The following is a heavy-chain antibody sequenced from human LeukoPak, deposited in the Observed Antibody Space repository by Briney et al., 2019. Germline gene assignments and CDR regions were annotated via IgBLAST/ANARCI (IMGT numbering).Heavy chain of an antibody. J-gene: IGHJ3*02. CDR2: MNPNSGNT. D-gene: IGHD2-15*01. Sequence: VASVKVSCKASGYTFTSYDINSVRPATGQGLEWVGWMNPNSGNTGYAQKFQGRVTITRNSSISTAYMELSSLRSEDTAVYYCARVGGDYCSGGSCYSDAFDIWGQGTMVTVSS. CDR1: GYTFTSYD. V-gene: IGHV1-8*03. CDR3: ARVGGDYCSGGSCYSDAFDI.